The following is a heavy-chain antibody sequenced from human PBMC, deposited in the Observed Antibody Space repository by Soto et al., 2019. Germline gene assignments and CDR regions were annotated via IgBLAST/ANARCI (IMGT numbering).Heavy chain of an antibody. CDR3: ARRNLYCGGDACYGTNDLDF. D-gene: IGHD2-21*01. CDR1: GYNFTNYW. Sequence: PGESLKISCKVTGYNFTNYWVAWVRQMPGKGLEWMGIVFPGDSDTRYNPSFQGQVTFSADQSTGTAFLHWTSLKAPDTATYYCARRNLYCGGDACYGTNDLDFGGQGTKVTVSS. J-gene: IGHJ4*02. CDR2: VFPGDSDT. V-gene: IGHV5-51*01.